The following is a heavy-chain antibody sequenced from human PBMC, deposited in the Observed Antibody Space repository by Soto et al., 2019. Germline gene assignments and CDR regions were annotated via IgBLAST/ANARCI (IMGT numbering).Heavy chain of an antibody. J-gene: IGHJ4*02. D-gene: IGHD6-13*01. CDR2: ISYDGSNK. V-gene: IGHV3-30-3*01. CDR1: GFTFSSYS. CDR3: ARGIAAAAPLPYYFDY. Sequence: GGSLILSCAASGFTFSSYSRHWVRQAPGKGLEWVAVISYDGSNKYYADSVKGQFTISRDNSKNTLYLQMNSLRAEDTAVYYCARGIAAAAPLPYYFDYWGQGTLVTVSS.